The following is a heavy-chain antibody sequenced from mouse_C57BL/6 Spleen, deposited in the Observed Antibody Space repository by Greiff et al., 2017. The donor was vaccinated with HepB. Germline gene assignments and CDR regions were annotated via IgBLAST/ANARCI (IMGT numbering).Heavy chain of an antibody. CDR3: ARSNYYGSSYDYAMDY. V-gene: IGHV14-3*01. CDR2: IDPANGNT. Sequence: VQLKESVAELVRPGASVKLSCTASGFNIKNTYMHWVKQRPEQGLEWIGRIDPANGNTKYAPKFQGKATITADTSSNTAYLQLSSLTSEDTAIYYCARSNYYGSSYDYAMDYWGQGTSVTVSS. D-gene: IGHD1-1*01. CDR1: GFNIKNTY. J-gene: IGHJ4*01.